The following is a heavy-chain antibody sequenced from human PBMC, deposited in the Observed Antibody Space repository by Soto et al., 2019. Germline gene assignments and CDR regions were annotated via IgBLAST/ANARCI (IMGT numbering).Heavy chain of an antibody. CDR1: GFTFSSYA. CDR3: ARELEGTALNYYYGMDV. J-gene: IGHJ6*02. CDR2: ISYDGSNK. Sequence: GGSLRLSCAASGFTFSSYAMHWVRQAPGKGLEWVAVISYDGSNKYYADSVKGRFTISRDNSKNTLYLQMNSLRAEDTAVYYCARELEGTALNYYYGMDVWGQGTTVTVSS. D-gene: IGHD1-1*01. V-gene: IGHV3-30-3*01.